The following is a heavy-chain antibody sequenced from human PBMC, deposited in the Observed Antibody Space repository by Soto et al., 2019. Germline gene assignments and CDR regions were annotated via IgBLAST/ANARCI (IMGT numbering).Heavy chain of an antibody. D-gene: IGHD3-22*01. V-gene: IGHV1-18*01. CDR1: GYTFTSYG. CDR3: ARVPYYYDSSGLVHGWFDP. J-gene: IGHJ5*02. Sequence: VASVKVSCKASGYTFTSYGISWVRQAPGQGLEWMGWISAYNGNTNYAQKLQGRVTMTTDTSTSTAYMELRSLRSDDTAVYYCARVPYYYDSSGLVHGWFDPWGQGTLVTVSS. CDR2: ISAYNGNT.